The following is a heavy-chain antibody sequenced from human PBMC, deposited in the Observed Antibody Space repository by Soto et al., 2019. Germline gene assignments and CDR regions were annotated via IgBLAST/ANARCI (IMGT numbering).Heavy chain of an antibody. Sequence: QMQLVQSGPEVKKPGTSVKVSCKASGFTFTSSAVQWVRQARGQRLEWIGWIVVGSGNTNYAQKFQETVTITRDMSTSTAYMELSSLRSEDTALSYCAAGLRFLEWLTDNYCFDPWGQGTLVTVSS. J-gene: IGHJ5*02. D-gene: IGHD3-3*01. CDR2: IVVGSGNT. V-gene: IGHV1-58*01. CDR1: GFTFTSSA. CDR3: AAGLRFLEWLTDNYCFDP.